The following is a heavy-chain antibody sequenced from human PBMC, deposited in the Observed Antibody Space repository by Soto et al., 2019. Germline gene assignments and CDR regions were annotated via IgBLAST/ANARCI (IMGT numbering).Heavy chain of an antibody. V-gene: IGHV1-8*01. CDR1: GYTFTSYD. D-gene: IGHD5-12*01. CDR3: ASRYSGYDSYYYYGMDV. J-gene: IGHJ6*02. Sequence: GASVKVSCKASGYTFTSYDINWVRQATGQGLEWMGWMNPNSGNTGYAQKFQGRVTMTRNTSISTAYMELSSLRSEDTAVYYCASRYSGYDSYYYYGMDVWGQGTTVTVSS. CDR2: MNPNSGNT.